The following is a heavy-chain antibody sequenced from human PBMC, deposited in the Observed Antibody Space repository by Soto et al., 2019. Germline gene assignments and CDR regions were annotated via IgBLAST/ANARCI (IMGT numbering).Heavy chain of an antibody. CDR1: GGSISSSSYY. CDR2: IYYSGST. D-gene: IGHD4-17*01. J-gene: IGHJ6*02. Sequence: PSETLSLTCTVSGGSISSSSYYWGWIRQPPGKGLEWIGSIYYSGSTYYNPSLKSRVTISVDTSKNQFSLKLSSVTAADTAVYYCARRPLTVTIFGADYYYYGMDVWGQGTTVTVSS. CDR3: ARRPLTVTIFGADYYYYGMDV. V-gene: IGHV4-39*01.